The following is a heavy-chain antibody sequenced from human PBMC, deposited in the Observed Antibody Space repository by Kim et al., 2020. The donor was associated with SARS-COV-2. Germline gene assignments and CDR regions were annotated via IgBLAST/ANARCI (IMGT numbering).Heavy chain of an antibody. CDR3: ARDFRFLEWFGMDV. J-gene: IGHJ6*02. CDR1: GYTFTSYG. V-gene: IGHV1-18*01. Sequence: ASVKVSCKASGYTFTSYGISWVRQAPGQGLEWMGWISAYNGNTNYAQKLQGRVTMTTDTSTSTAYMELRSLRSDDTAVYYCARDFRFLEWFGMDVWGQGTTVTVSS. CDR2: ISAYNGNT. D-gene: IGHD3-3*01.